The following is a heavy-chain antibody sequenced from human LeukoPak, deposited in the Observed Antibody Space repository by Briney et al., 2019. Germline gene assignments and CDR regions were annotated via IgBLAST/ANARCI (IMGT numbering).Heavy chain of an antibody. D-gene: IGHD3-22*01. CDR3: ATLNYYDSSGYYSPFDY. CDR2: IYPADSDT. CDR1: GYSFTNQW. V-gene: IGHV5-51*01. J-gene: IGHJ4*02. Sequence: GESLKISCKGSGYSFTNQWIGWVRQMPGKGLEWMGIIYPADSDTRYRPSFQGQVTISVDKSITTAYLQWSSLKASDTAMYYCATLNYYDSSGYYSPFDYWGQGTLVTVSS.